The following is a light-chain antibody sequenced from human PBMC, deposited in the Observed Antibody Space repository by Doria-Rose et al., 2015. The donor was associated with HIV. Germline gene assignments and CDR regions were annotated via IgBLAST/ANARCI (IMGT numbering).Light chain of an antibody. Sequence: TQPHSVSESPGKTVTISCIRSRGSIASYYVQWYQQRPGSSPTTVIYEDNQRPSGVPDRFSGSIDSSTNSASLTISGLQTEDEADYYCQSYDDNDPVVFGGGTKLTVL. J-gene: IGLJ2*01. CDR1: RGSIASYY. V-gene: IGLV6-57*01. CDR3: QSYDDNDPVV. CDR2: EDN.